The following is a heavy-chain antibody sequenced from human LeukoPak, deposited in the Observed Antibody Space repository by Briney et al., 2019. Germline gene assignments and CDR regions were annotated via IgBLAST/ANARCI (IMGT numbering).Heavy chain of an antibody. J-gene: IGHJ6*02. V-gene: IGHV4-34*01. Sequence: SETLSLTCAASGGSFIGYSWSWVRQPPGKGLEWIGEIYHSGSTNYNPSLKSRVTISVDKSKNQFSLKLSSVTAADTAVYYCARDESGSSSGLYYGMDVWGQGTTVTVSS. CDR2: IYHSGST. CDR3: ARDESGSSSGLYYGMDV. D-gene: IGHD6-13*01. CDR1: GGSFIGYS.